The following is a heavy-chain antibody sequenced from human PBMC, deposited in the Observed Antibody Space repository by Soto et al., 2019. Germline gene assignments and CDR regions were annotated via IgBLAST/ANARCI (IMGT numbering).Heavy chain of an antibody. CDR3: ARDKITGLFDY. CDR2: INHSGST. Sequence: SETLSLTCAVYGGSFSGFYCPWIRQPPGTGLEWIGEINHSGSTNYNPSLKSRVTISVDTSKNQFSLKLTSVTAADTAVYYCARDKITGLFDYWGQGTLVTVSS. D-gene: IGHD2-8*02. J-gene: IGHJ4*02. V-gene: IGHV4-34*01. CDR1: GGSFSGFY.